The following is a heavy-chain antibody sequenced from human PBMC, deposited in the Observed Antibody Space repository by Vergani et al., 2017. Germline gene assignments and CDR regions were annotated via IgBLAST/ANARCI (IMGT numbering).Heavy chain of an antibody. CDR2: INHSGST. J-gene: IGHJ3*02. Sequence: QVQLQQWGAGLLKPSETLSLTCAVYGGSFSGYYWSWIRQPPGKGLEWIAEINHSGSTNYNPSLKSRVTISVDTSKNQFSLKLSSVTAADTAVYYCARERHYDFWSGYHAFDIWGQGTMVTVSS. D-gene: IGHD3-3*01. CDR3: ARERHYDFWSGYHAFDI. V-gene: IGHV4-34*01. CDR1: GGSFSGYY.